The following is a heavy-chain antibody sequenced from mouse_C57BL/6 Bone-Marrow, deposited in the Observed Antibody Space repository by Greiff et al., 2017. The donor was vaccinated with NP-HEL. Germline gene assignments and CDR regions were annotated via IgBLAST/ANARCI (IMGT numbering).Heavy chain of an antibody. V-gene: IGHV5-6*01. CDR1: GFTFSSYG. CDR2: ISSGGSYT. CDR3: ARHYYSNYFDY. Sequence: DVQVVESGGDLVKPGGSLKLSCAASGFTFSSYGMSWVRQTPDKRLEWVATISSGGSYTYYPDSVKGRFTISRDNAKNTLYLQMSSLKSEDTAMYYCARHYYSNYFDYWGQGTTLTVSS. D-gene: IGHD2-5*01. J-gene: IGHJ2*01.